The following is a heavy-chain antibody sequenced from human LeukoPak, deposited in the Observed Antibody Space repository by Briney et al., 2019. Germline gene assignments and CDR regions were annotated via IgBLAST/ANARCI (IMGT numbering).Heavy chain of an antibody. CDR1: GGSFSGYY. CDR2: IDHSGST. CDR3: ARRYSGTYYMDV. V-gene: IGHV4-34*01. J-gene: IGHJ6*03. D-gene: IGHD1-26*01. Sequence: ASETLSLTRAVYGGSFSGYYWSWTRQPPGKGLEWIGEIDHSGSTNYNPSLKSRVTISVDTSKNQFSLKLSSVTAADTAVYYCARRYSGTYYMDVWGKGTTVTVSS.